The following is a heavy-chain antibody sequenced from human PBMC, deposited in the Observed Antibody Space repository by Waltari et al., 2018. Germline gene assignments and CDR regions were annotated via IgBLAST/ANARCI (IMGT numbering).Heavy chain of an antibody. Sequence: EVQLVESGGGLIQPGGSLRLSCAASGFSFSIWEMNWVRQAPGKGLEWVSYISGRDGDTTYYADSVKGRFVISRDNDKNTLYLQMNSLRVEDTAVYYCGGGGLDGAAYWGQGTLVNVSS. CDR3: GGGGLDGAAY. V-gene: IGHV3-48*03. CDR2: ISGRDGDTT. D-gene: IGHD3-16*01. CDR1: GFSFSIWE. J-gene: IGHJ4*02.